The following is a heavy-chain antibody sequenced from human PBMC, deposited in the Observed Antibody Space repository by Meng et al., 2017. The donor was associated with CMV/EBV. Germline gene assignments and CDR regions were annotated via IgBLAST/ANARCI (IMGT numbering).Heavy chain of an antibody. D-gene: IGHD2-2*02. V-gene: IGHV1-8*01. Sequence: ASVKVSCKASGYTFTSYDINWVRQATGQGLEWMGWMNPNSGNTGYAQKFQGRVTMTRNTSISTAYMELSSLRSEDTAVYYCARSRGYCSSTSCYTPNDAFDIWGQGTMVTVSS. CDR1: GYTFTSYD. CDR2: MNPNSGNT. CDR3: ARSRGYCSSTSCYTPNDAFDI. J-gene: IGHJ3*02.